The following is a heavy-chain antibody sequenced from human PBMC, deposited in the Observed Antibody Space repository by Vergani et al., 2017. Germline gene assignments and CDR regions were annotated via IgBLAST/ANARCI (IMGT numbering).Heavy chain of an antibody. Sequence: QVQLVQSGAEVKKPGASVKVSCKASGYTFTSYAMHWVHQAPGQRLEWMGWINTGNGNTNYSQKFQGRVTITRDTSASTAYMELSSLRSEDTAVYYCAKDPSSKGRVFDYWGQGTLVTVSS. J-gene: IGHJ4*02. CDR3: AKDPSSKGRVFDY. D-gene: IGHD6-6*01. CDR2: INTGNGNT. V-gene: IGHV1-3*04. CDR1: GYTFTSYA.